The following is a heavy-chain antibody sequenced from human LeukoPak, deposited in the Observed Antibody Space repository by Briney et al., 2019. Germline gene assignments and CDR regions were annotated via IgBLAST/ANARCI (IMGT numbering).Heavy chain of an antibody. J-gene: IGHJ3*02. V-gene: IGHV3-21*01. Sequence: PGGSLRLSCAASGFTFSIYNMNWVRQSPGKGLEWVSSISTSSGYIHYADSLEGRFTVSRDNTKKSLYLQMNSLRADDTAVYYCARSPKTRGYSYGFDAFDMWGQGTLVTVSS. CDR1: GFTFSIYN. CDR2: ISTSSGYI. D-gene: IGHD5-18*01. CDR3: ARSPKTRGYSYGFDAFDM.